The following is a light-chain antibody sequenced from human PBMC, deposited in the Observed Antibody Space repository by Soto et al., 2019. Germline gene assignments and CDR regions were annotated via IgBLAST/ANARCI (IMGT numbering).Light chain of an antibody. CDR1: QSVSSSS. CDR2: RAS. CDR3: QQYGSSPPSWT. Sequence: VLTQSPGTLSLSPGERATLSCRASQSVSSSSLAWYQQKPGQAPRLLIYRASSRATGIPDRFSGSGSGTDFTLTISRLEPEEFAVYYCQQYGSSPPSWTFGQGTNVEIK. J-gene: IGKJ1*01. V-gene: IGKV3-20*01.